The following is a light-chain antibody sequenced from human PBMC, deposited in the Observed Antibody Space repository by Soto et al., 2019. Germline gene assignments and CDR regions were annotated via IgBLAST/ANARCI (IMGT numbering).Light chain of an antibody. CDR2: AAS. V-gene: IGKV1-39*01. CDR1: QSISSY. CDR3: QQPISFPIT. J-gene: IGKJ5*01. Sequence: DIQITQSPSSLSASVGDRVTITCRASQSISSYLNWYQQKPWKVPKLLIYAASSLQSGVPSRFSGSGSGTYFTLTIRSLQPEDFATYYCQQPISFPITFGQGTRLEIK.